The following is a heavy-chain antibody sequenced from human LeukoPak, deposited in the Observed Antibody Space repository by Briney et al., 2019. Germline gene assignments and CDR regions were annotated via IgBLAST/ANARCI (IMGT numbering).Heavy chain of an antibody. CDR1: GYTFTSYY. CDR2: INPSGGST. J-gene: IGHJ4*02. CDR3: ARDPESGWAFDY. D-gene: IGHD6-19*01. Sequence: ASVKVSCKASGYTFTSYYMHWVRQAPGQGLEWMGIINPSGGSTSYAQKFQGRVTMTRDMSTSTVYMELSSLRSEDTAVYYCARDPESGWAFDYWGQGTLVTVSS. V-gene: IGHV1-46*01.